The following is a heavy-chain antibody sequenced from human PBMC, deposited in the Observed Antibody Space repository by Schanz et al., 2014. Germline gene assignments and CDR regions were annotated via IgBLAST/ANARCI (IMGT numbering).Heavy chain of an antibody. V-gene: IGHV1-69*02. J-gene: IGHJ3*01. D-gene: IGHD2-2*01. CDR1: GGTFSSFG. CDR2: IIPSLGLA. CDR3: ATMWAYCTITTCHTLEPFDV. Sequence: QVQLVQSGPEVKKPGSSVKVSCKASGGTFSSFGINWVRQAPGQGLEWMGRIIPSLGLAKYEQKFQDKVTITADTSTTTAYMELSGLRSDDTALYYCATMWAYCTITTCHTLEPFDVWGQGTMVTVSS.